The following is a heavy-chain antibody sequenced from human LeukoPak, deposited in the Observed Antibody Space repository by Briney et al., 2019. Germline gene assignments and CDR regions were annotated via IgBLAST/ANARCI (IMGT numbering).Heavy chain of an antibody. CDR1: GYTFTSYD. J-gene: IGHJ4*02. D-gene: IGHD3-9*01. CDR2: MNPNSGNT. CDR3: ARDYDILTGHEAPDY. V-gene: IGHV1-8*01. Sequence: ASVKVSCKASGYTFTSYDINWVRQATGQGLEWMGWMNPNSGNTGYAQKFQGRVTMTRDTSTSTVYMELSSLRSEDTAVYYCARDYDILTGHEAPDYWGQGTLVTVSS.